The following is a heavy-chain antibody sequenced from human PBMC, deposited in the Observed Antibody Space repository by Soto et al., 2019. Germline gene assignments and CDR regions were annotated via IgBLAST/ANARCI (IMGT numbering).Heavy chain of an antibody. CDR1: GFIFSSFA. D-gene: IGHD4-4*01. CDR2: ISGSGGST. J-gene: IGHJ5*02. Sequence: GGSLRLSCAASGFIFSSFAMSWVRQAPGKGLEWVSVISGSGGSTYYADSVKGRFTISRDNSKNTLYLQMNSLRAEDTAVYHCAKALRYSNTRDYFDPWGQGTQVTVSS. CDR3: AKALRYSNTRDYFDP. V-gene: IGHV3-23*01.